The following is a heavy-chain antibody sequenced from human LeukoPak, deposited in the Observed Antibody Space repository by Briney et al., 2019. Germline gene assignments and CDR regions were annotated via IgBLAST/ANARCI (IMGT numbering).Heavy chain of an antibody. J-gene: IGHJ4*02. Sequence: GESLKISCKGSGYSFTSYWIGWVRQAPGKGLEWVSAISGSGGSTYYADSVKGRFTISRDNSKNTLYLQMNSLRAEDTAVYYCAEELAPVHWGQGTLVTVSS. D-gene: IGHD6-13*01. CDR3: AEELAPVH. CDR1: GYSFTSYW. CDR2: ISGSGGST. V-gene: IGHV3-23*01.